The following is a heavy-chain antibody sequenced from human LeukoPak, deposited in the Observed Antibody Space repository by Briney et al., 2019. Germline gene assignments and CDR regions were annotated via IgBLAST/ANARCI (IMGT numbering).Heavy chain of an antibody. D-gene: IGHD6-13*01. CDR3: ARGGPTYSSSWYGHFDY. CDR2: INAGNGNT. Sequence: ASVKVSCKASGYTFSSYTMHWVRQAPGQRLEWMGWINAGNGNTKYSEEFQDTITLTRDTSAATAYMELSSLTSEHMAVYYCARGGPTYSSSWYGHFDYWGQGTLVTVSS. CDR1: GYTFSSYT. V-gene: IGHV1-3*03. J-gene: IGHJ4*02.